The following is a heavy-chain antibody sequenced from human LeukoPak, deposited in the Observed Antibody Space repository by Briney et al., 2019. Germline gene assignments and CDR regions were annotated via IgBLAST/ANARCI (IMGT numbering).Heavy chain of an antibody. V-gene: IGHV3-23*01. CDR3: AKVVSEGYSSGWLVDY. J-gene: IGHJ4*02. D-gene: IGHD6-19*01. CDR2: ISGSGGST. CDR1: GFTFSSYA. Sequence: PGGSLRLSCAASGFTFSSYAMSWVRQVPGKGLEWVSAISGSGGSTYYADSVKGRFTISRDNSKNTLYLQMNSLRAEDTAVYYCAKVVSEGYSSGWLVDYWGQGTLVTVSS.